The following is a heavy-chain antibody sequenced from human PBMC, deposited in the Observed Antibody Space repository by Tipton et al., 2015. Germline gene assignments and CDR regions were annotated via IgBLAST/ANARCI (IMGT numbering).Heavy chain of an antibody. V-gene: IGHV3-15*07. J-gene: IGHJ3*02. CDR2: IKSKSDGGST. CDR1: GASFSHAW. Sequence: GSLRLSCAASGASFSHAWMNWVRQAPGKGLEWVGHIKSKSDGGSTDYAAPVKGRFAISRDDSINTLYLQMNSLKTEDTAMYYCTTDSGFDYIRGTYRYKPLIGFDIWGQGTMVTVSS. D-gene: IGHD3-16*02. CDR3: TTDSGFDYIRGTYRYKPLIGFDI.